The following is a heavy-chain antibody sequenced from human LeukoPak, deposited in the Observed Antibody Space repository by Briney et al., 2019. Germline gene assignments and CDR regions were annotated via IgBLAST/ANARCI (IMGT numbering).Heavy chain of an antibody. Sequence: SETLSLTCTVSGGSISSSSYYWGWIRQPPGKGLEWMGSIYYSGSTYYNPSLKSRVTISVDTSKNQFSLKLSSVTAADTAVYYCARDGWVSAFDIWGQRTMVTVSS. CDR3: ARDGWVSAFDI. D-gene: IGHD1-26*01. J-gene: IGHJ3*02. CDR1: GGSISSSSYY. V-gene: IGHV4-39*07. CDR2: IYYSGST.